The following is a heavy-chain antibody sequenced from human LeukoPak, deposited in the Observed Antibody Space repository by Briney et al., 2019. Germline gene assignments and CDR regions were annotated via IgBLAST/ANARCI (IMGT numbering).Heavy chain of an antibody. CDR1: GYTFTNYG. V-gene: IGHV1-18*01. CDR3: ARFGLGKHIEVAGIPFDI. J-gene: IGHJ3*02. Sequence: ASVKVSCKASGYTFTNYGISWVRQAPGQGLEWMGWISSYTGYTNYAQNLQGRVTMTTDTSTITAYMELRSLRSDDTAVYYCARFGLGKHIEVAGIPFDIWGQGTMVTVSS. D-gene: IGHD6-19*01. CDR2: ISSYTGYT.